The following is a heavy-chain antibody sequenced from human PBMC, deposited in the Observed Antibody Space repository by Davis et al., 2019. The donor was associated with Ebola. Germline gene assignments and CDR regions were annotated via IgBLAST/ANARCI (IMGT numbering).Heavy chain of an antibody. CDR2: IRSKANSYAT. D-gene: IGHD6-19*01. J-gene: IGHJ4*02. CDR1: GFTFSGSA. CDR3: TTQWLVLFARDY. V-gene: IGHV3-73*01. Sequence: GGSPRLSCAASGFTFSGSAMHWVRQASGKGLEWVGRIRSKANSYATAYAASVKGRFTISRDDSKNTAYLQMNSLKTEDTAVYYCTTQWLVLFARDYWGQGTLVTVSS.